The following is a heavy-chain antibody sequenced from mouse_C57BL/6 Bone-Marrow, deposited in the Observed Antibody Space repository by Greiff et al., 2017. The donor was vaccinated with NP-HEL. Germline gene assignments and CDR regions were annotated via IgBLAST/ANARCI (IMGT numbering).Heavy chain of an antibody. J-gene: IGHJ3*01. CDR3: ARATGFAY. V-gene: IGHV1-80*01. D-gene: IGHD1-1*01. Sequence: VMLVESGAELVKPGASVKISCKASGYAFSSYWMNWVKQRPGKGLEWIGQIYPGDGDTNYNGKFKGKATLTADKSSSTAYMQLSSLTSEDSAVYFCARATGFAYWGQGTLVTVSA. CDR1: GYAFSSYW. CDR2: IYPGDGDT.